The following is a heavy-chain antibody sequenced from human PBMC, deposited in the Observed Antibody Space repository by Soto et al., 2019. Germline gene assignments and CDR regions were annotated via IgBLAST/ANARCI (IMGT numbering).Heavy chain of an antibody. CDR1: GGTFSSYT. V-gene: IGHV1-69*02. J-gene: IGHJ6*04. CDR3: AGSDFFMVFIRRPYLRGMDV. Sequence: SVKVSCKASGGTFSSYTISWVRQAPGQGLEWMGRIIPILGIANYAQKFQGRVTITADKSTSTAYMELSSLRSEDTAVYYCAGSDFFMVFIRRPYLRGMDVRGTALMVTVSS. CDR2: IIPILGIA. D-gene: IGHD3-3*01.